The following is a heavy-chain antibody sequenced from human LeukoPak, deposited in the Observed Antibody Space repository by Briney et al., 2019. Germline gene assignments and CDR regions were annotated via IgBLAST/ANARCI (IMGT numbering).Heavy chain of an antibody. CDR3: ARDPGDILVAGTFDY. Sequence: GGSLRLSCAASGSTFDDYGMSWVRQAPGKGLEGVSGITWNGGSTGYADSVKGRFTISRDNAKNSLYLQMNSLRAEDTALYYCARDPGDILVAGTFDYWGQGTLVTVSS. J-gene: IGHJ4*02. V-gene: IGHV3-20*04. CDR1: GSTFDDYG. D-gene: IGHD6-19*01. CDR2: ITWNGGST.